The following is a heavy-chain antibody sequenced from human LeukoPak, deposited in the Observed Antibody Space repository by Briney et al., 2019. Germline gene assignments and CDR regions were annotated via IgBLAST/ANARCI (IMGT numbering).Heavy chain of an antibody. CDR2: INHNGNVN. Sequence: GGSLRLSCAASGFSFSSYWMSWVRQAPGKGLEWVASINHNGNVNYYVDSVKGRFTISRDNAKNSLYLQMSNLRAEDTAVYFCARGGGLDVWGQGATVTVSS. D-gene: IGHD3-16*01. J-gene: IGHJ6*02. V-gene: IGHV3-7*03. CDR3: ARGGGLDV. CDR1: GFSFSSYW.